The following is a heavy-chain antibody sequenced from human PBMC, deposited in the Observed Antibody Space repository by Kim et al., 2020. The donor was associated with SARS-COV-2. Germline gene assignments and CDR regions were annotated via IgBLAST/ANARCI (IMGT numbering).Heavy chain of an antibody. CDR1: GFTFSSYG. Sequence: GGSLRLSCVASGFTFSSYGMHWVRQAPGKGLEWVAVISYDGSNKYYADSVKGRFTISRDNSKNTLYLQMNSLRAEDTAVYYCAKFYCGGDCSHAFDIWG. CDR2: ISYDGSNK. CDR3: AKFYCGGDCSHAFDI. J-gene: IGHJ3*02. V-gene: IGHV3-30*18. D-gene: IGHD2-21*02.